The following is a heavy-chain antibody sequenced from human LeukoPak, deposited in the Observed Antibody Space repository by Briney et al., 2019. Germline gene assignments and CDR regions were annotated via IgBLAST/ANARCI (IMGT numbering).Heavy chain of an antibody. CDR2: IKQDGSEK. J-gene: IGHJ4*02. V-gene: IGHV3-7*05. CDR3: ARVWAWGSGNYFDN. Sequence: GGSLRLSCAASGFTFSSYWMSWVRQAPGKGLEGVANIKQDGSEKYYADSVKGRFTISRDNAKNSLYLQMNSLRVGDTALYYCARVWAWGSGNYFDNWGQGTLVTVSS. CDR1: GFTFSSYW. D-gene: IGHD7-27*01.